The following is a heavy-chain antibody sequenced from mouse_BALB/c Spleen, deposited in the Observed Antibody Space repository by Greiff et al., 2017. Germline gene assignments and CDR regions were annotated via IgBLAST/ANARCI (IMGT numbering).Heavy chain of an antibody. V-gene: IGHV5-17*02. J-gene: IGHJ4*01. Sequence: VESGGGLVQPGGSRKLSCAASGFTFSSFGMHWVRQAPEKGLEWVAYISSGSSTIYYADTVKGRFTISRDNPKNTLFLQMTSLRSEDTAMYYCARFRSLPYYAMDYWGQGTSVTVSS. CDR2: ISSGSSTI. CDR3: ARFRSLPYYAMDY. CDR1: GFTFSSFG.